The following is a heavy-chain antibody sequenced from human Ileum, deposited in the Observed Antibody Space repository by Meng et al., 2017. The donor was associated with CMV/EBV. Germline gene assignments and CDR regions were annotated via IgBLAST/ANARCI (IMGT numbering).Heavy chain of an antibody. Sequence: ASVKVSCKASGYSFTGYYMHWVRQAPGQGLEWMGWINPNSGDTYYAQKFQGRVTMTRDTSISTAYVELSGLRSDDTAVYYCARAMVRGIIMTNFDYWGQGTLVTVSS. V-gene: IGHV1-2*02. D-gene: IGHD3-10*01. CDR3: ARAMVRGIIMTNFDY. J-gene: IGHJ4*02. CDR1: GYSFTGYY. CDR2: INPNSGDT.